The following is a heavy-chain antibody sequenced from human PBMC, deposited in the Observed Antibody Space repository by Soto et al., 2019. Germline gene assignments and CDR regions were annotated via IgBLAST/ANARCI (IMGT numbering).Heavy chain of an antibody. D-gene: IGHD2-8*01. CDR2: ISYDGSNK. Sequence: GGSLRLSCAASGFTFSSYAMHWVRQAPGKGLEWVAVISYDGSNKYYADSVKGRFTISRDNSKNTLYLQMNSLRAEDTAVFYCARELKSYFYYGLDVWGQGTTVTVSS. J-gene: IGHJ6*02. V-gene: IGHV3-30-3*01. CDR1: GFTFSSYA. CDR3: ARELKSYFYYGLDV.